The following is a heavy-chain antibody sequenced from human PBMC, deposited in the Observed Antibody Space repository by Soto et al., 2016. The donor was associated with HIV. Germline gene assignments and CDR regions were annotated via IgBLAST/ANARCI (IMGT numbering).Heavy chain of an antibody. J-gene: IGHJ2*01. Sequence: QVQLQESGPGLVKPSQTLSLTCTVSGASISSGGYYWNWIRQYPGKGLDWIGYIPYSGSTYYNPSLKSRVTISEDTSKNQFSLKLSSVTAADTAVYYCAGGQGYSYGYWYFDLWGRGTLVAVSS. CDR2: IPYSGST. CDR1: GASISSGGYY. D-gene: IGHD5-18*01. V-gene: IGHV4-31*03. CDR3: AGGQGYSYGYWYFDL.